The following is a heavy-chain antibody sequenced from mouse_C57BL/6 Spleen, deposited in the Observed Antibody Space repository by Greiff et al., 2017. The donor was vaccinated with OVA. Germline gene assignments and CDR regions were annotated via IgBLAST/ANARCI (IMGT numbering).Heavy chain of an antibody. CDR1: GYAFSSSW. D-gene: IGHD1-1*01. CDR2: IYPGDGDT. J-gene: IGHJ4*01. Sequence: QVQLQQSGPELVKPGASEKISCKASGYAFSSSWMNWVKQRPGKGLEWIGRIYPGDGDTNYNGKFKGKATLTADKSSSTAYMQLSSLTSEDSAVYFCARRPITTVVADYAMDYWGQGTSVTVSS. CDR3: ARRPITTVVADYAMDY. V-gene: IGHV1-82*01.